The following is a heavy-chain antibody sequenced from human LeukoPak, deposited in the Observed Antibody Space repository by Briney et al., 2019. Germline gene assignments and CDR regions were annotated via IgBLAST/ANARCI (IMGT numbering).Heavy chain of an antibody. CDR3: ARYNGDYTAFDI. CDR1: GLTFRNYG. CDR2: IWFDGSKT. J-gene: IGHJ3*02. V-gene: IGHV3-33*01. Sequence: GGSLRLSCDASGLTFRNYGMHWVRQAPGKGLEWVAVIWFDGSKTNYIESVRGRVTISRDNSRATLSLQMNSLRVEDTAMYYCARYNGDYTAFDIWGHGTMVTVSS. D-gene: IGHD4-17*01.